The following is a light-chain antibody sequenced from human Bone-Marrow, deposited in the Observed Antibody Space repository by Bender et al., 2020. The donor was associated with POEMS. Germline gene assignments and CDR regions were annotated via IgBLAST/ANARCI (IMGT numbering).Light chain of an antibody. J-gene: IGLJ2*01. V-gene: IGLV1-47*01. CDR3: AACDDSLSGPYVI. CDR2: RND. CDR1: YSNIGSSY. Sequence: QSVVTQPPSASGTPGQRVTISCSGTYSNIGSSYVYWYKQLPGMAPKLLIYRNDQRASGVPDRLSGSKSGASASLAISGLRSEDEGDYYCAACDDSLSGPYVIFGGGTKLTVL.